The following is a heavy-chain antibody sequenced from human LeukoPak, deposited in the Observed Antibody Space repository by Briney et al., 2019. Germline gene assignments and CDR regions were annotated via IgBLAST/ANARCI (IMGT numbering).Heavy chain of an antibody. D-gene: IGHD4-17*01. CDR1: GFTFSGSA. Sequence: VGSLRLSCAASGFTFSGSAMHWVRQASGKGLEWVGRIRSKANSYATAYAASVKARFTISRDDSKNTAYLQMNSLKTEDTAVYYCTISYGDPYDYWGQGTLVTVSS. CDR3: TISYGDPYDY. J-gene: IGHJ4*02. CDR2: IRSKANSYAT. V-gene: IGHV3-73*01.